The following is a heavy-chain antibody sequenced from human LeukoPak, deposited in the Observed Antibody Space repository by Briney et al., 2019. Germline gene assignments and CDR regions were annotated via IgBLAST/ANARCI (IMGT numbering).Heavy chain of an antibody. J-gene: IGHJ4*02. CDR1: GFTFSSYP. CDR2: ITSNGGST. D-gene: IGHD2-8*01. CDR3: GRGRYCTNGVCQYFDY. Sequence: GGSLRLSCAASGFTFSSYPIHWVRLAPGKGLEYVSGITSNGGSTYYANSVKGRFTISRDNSKNTLYLQMGSLRAEDMAVYYCGRGRYCTNGVCQYFDYCGQGTLVTVSS. V-gene: IGHV3-64*01.